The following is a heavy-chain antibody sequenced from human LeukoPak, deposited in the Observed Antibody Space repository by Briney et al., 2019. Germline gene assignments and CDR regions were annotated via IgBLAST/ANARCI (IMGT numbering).Heavy chain of an antibody. CDR2: ISGSGDST. CDR1: GFTFSTYA. J-gene: IGHJ4*02. CDR3: AKEGGGSSGPWTHYFDY. Sequence: GGSLRLSCAASGFTFSTYAMGWVRQVPGKGLEWVSTISGSGDSTFYADSVKGRFTISRDNSKNTLYLQMNSLRAEDTAVYYCAKEGGGSSGPWTHYFDYWGQGTLVTVSS. D-gene: IGHD3-10*01. V-gene: IGHV3-23*01.